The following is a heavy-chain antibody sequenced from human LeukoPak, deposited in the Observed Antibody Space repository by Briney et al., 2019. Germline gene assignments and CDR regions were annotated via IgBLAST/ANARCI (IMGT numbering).Heavy chain of an antibody. CDR3: ACSAYYYYYLDV. Sequence: GGSLRLSCAASGFTFSSHAMSWVRQAPGKGLEWVSAISGSGDNAYYADSVKGRFTISRDNSKNTLYLRMSSLRAEDTAVFYCACSAYYYYYLDVWGKGTTVTVSS. D-gene: IGHD3-10*02. J-gene: IGHJ6*03. V-gene: IGHV3-23*01. CDR2: ISGSGDNA. CDR1: GFTFSSHA.